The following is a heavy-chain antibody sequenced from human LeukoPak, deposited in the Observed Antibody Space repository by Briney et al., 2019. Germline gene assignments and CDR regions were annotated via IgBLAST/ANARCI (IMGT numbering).Heavy chain of an antibody. CDR2: IYYSGST. CDR3: ARVDGSGGPYYGMDV. V-gene: IGHV4-59*01. D-gene: IGHD3-10*01. Sequence: PSETLSLTCTVSGGSLRTYYWSWIRQPPGKGLEWIGYIYYSGSTNYNPSLKSRVTISVDTSKNQFSLKLSSVTAADTAVYYCARVDGSGGPYYGMDVWGQGTTVTVSS. CDR1: GGSLRTYY. J-gene: IGHJ6*02.